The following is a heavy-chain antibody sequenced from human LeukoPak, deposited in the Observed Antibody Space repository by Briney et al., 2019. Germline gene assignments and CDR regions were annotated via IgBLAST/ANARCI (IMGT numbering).Heavy chain of an antibody. V-gene: IGHV4-34*01. CDR3: AKTARSIMTTGAFDI. Sequence: SETLSLTCAVYGGSFSGYYWSWIRQPPGKGLEWIGEINHSGSTNYNPSLKSRVTISVDTSKNQFSLKLSSVTAADTAVYYCAKTARSIMTTGAFDIWGQGTMVTVSS. D-gene: IGHD4-17*01. CDR1: GGSFSGYY. CDR2: INHSGST. J-gene: IGHJ3*02.